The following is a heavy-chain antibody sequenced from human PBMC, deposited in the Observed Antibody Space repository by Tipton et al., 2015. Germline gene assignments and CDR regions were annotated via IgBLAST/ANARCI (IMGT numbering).Heavy chain of an antibody. V-gene: IGHV3-23*01. CDR3: ARGDWGSSGQAY. D-gene: IGHD3-22*01. J-gene: IGHJ4*02. Sequence: GSLRLSCAASGFTFRNYAMNWVRQAPGKGLEWVSAISGSDISTYYADSVKGRFTISRDNAKNSLYLQMNSLRAEDTAVYFCARGDWGSSGQAYWGQGTLVTVSS. CDR2: ISGSDIST. CDR1: GFTFRNYA.